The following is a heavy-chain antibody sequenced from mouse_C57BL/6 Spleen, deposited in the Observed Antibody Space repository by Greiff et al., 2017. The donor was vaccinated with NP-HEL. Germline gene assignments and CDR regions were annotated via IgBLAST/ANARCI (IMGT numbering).Heavy chain of an antibody. CDR1: GYSITSGYY. D-gene: IGHD2-5*01. CDR2: ISYDGSN. Sequence: EVKLQESGPGLVKPSQSLSLTCSVTGYSITSGYYWNWIRQFPGNKLEWMGYISYDGSNNYNPSLKNRISITRDTTKNQFFLKLNSVTTEDTATYYCARNSKSSWYAMDYWGQGTSVTVSS. V-gene: IGHV3-6*01. CDR3: ARNSKSSWYAMDY. J-gene: IGHJ4*01.